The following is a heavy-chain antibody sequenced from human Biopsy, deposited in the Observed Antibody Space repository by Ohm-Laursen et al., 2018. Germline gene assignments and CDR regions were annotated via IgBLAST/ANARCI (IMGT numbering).Heavy chain of an antibody. D-gene: IGHD2-8*01. CDR2: IWYDGSNK. CDR3: AKCMTGGSNYYLHH. V-gene: IGHV3-33*06. CDR1: GFTFSSYG. Sequence: SLRLSCAASGFTFSSYGMHWVRQAPGKGLEWVAAIWYDGSNKNYADSVKGRFTISRDNSKNTLYLQMNSLRGEDTAVYYCAKCMTGGSNYYLHHCGQGTPVTVSS. J-gene: IGHJ4*02.